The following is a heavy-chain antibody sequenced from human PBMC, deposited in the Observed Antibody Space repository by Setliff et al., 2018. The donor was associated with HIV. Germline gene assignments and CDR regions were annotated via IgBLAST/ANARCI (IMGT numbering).Heavy chain of an antibody. Sequence: GGSLRLSCAASGFTFSSYAMSWVRQAPGKGLELVSTFGGSGDGTYYADSVKGRFTISGDNSKSTLYLQMNSLRAEDTAIYYCAKSVGVATAGGTVDAFDVWSQGTMVTVS. CDR2: FGGSGDGT. CDR3: AKSVGVATAGGTVDAFDV. D-gene: IGHD6-13*01. J-gene: IGHJ3*01. CDR1: GFTFSSYA. V-gene: IGHV3-23*01.